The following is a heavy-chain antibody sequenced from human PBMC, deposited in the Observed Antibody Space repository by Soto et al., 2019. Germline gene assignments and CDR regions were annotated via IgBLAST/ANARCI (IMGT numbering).Heavy chain of an antibody. CDR3: ASGAASTISKIDY. CDR1: GFTFSDHY. D-gene: IGHD6-13*01. J-gene: IGHJ4*02. CDR2: ISSSTSYT. V-gene: IGHV3-11*06. Sequence: QVQLVESGGGLVKPGGSLRLSCAASGFTFSDHYMTWIRQAPGKGLERVSYISSSTSYTNYADSVKGRFTISRDNAKNSLYLQMNSLRAEDTAVYYCASGAASTISKIDYWGQGTLVTVSS.